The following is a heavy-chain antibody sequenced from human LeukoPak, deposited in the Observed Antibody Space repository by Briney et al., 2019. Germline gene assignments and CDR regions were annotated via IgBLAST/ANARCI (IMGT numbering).Heavy chain of an antibody. CDR1: GGSFSGYY. CDR2: INHSGST. CDR3: ARRSRYSALDY. J-gene: IGHJ4*02. V-gene: IGHV4-34*01. Sequence: SETLSLTCAVYGGSFSGYYWSWIRHPPGKGLEWIGEINHSGSTNYNPSLKSRVTISVDTSKNQFSLKLSSVTAADTAVYYCARRSRYSALDYWGQGTLVTVSS. D-gene: IGHD6-6*01.